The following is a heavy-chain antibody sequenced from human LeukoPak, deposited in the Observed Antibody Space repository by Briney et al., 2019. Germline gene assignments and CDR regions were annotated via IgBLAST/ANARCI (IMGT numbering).Heavy chain of an antibody. CDR1: GYSISSGYY. CDR3: ARTGGYSYGLRERLDY. D-gene: IGHD5-18*01. V-gene: IGHV4-38-2*02. CDR2: IYHSGST. J-gene: IGHJ4*02. Sequence: SETLSLTCTVSGYSISSGYYWGWIRQSPGKGLEWIGSIYHSGSTYYNPSLKSRVTISVDTSKNQSSLKLSSVTAADTAVYYCARTGGYSYGLRERLDYWGQGTLVTVSS.